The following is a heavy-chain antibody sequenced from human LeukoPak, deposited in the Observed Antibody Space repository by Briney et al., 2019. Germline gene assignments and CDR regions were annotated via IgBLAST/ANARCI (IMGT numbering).Heavy chain of an antibody. CDR2: INPSGGST. CDR3: ARERGELPFDY. J-gene: IGHJ4*02. V-gene: IGHV1-46*01. CDR1: EYTFTSYY. D-gene: IGHD1-26*01. Sequence: GASVKVSCKASEYTFTSYYIHWVRQAPGQGLEWMGIINPSGGSTSYAQKFQGRVTMTRDMSTSTVYMELSSLRSEDTAVYYCARERGELPFDYWGQGTLVTVSS.